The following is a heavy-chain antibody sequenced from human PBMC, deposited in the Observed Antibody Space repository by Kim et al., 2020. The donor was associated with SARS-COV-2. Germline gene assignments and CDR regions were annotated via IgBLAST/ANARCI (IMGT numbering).Heavy chain of an antibody. CDR3: ARGPVLRSFDWLLLPHRRGGMDV. J-gene: IGHJ6*02. D-gene: IGHD3-9*01. CDR2: INHSGST. CDR1: GGSFSGYY. Sequence: SETLSLTCAVYGGSFSGYYWSWIRQPPGKGLEWIGEINHSGSTNYNPSLKSRVTISVDTSKNQFSLKLSSVTAADTAVYYCARGPVLRSFDWLLLPHRRGGMDVWGQGTTVTVSS. V-gene: IGHV4-34*01.